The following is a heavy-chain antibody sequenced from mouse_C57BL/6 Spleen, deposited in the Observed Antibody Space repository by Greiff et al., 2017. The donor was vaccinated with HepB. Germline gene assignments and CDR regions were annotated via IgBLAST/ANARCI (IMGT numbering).Heavy chain of an antibody. CDR1: GYTFTDYE. J-gene: IGHJ2*01. V-gene: IGHV1-15*01. CDR2: IDPETGGT. D-gene: IGHD4-1*01. CDR3: TRELVYYFDY. Sequence: QVQLQQSGAELVRPGASVTLSCKASGYTFTDYEMHWVKQTPVHGLEWIGAIDPETGGTAYNQKFKGKAILTADKSSSTAYMELRSLTSEDSAVYYCTRELVYYFDYWGQGTTLTVSS.